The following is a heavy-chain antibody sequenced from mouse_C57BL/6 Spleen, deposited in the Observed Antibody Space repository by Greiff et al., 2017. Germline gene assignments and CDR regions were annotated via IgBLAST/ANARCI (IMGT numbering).Heavy chain of an antibody. D-gene: IGHD3-3*01. CDR3: ARRGGRAFDY. Sequence: VQLQQSGAELVRPGTSVKVSCKASGYAFTNYLIEWVKQRPGQGLEWIGVINPGSGGTNYNEKFKGKATLTADKSSSTAYMQLSSLTSEDSAVYFCARRGGRAFDYWGQGTTLTVSS. J-gene: IGHJ2*01. CDR2: INPGSGGT. CDR1: GYAFTNYL. V-gene: IGHV1-54*01.